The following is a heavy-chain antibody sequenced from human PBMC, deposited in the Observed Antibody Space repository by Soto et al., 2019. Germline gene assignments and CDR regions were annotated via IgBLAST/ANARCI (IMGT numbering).Heavy chain of an antibody. J-gene: IGHJ6*02. CDR2: ICPAGSDN. CDR3: SSDRRGVNDAMDV. V-gene: IGHV3-33*01. D-gene: IGHD3-10*01. Sequence: QVQLVESGGGVVQPGRSLRLSCAASGFTFSSYGMHWVRQAPGKGLEWVAVICPAGSDNYYADSVKGRFTITRDNYNNTLYLPMTGLRAEDKEVDYCSSDRRGVNDAMDVGGQGTTVTVSS. CDR1: GFTFSSYG.